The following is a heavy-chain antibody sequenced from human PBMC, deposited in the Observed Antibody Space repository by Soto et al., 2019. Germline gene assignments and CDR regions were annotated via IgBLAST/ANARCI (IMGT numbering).Heavy chain of an antibody. J-gene: IGHJ5*02. Sequence: XLSLTCAVSGGSISSGGYSWSWIRQPPGKXLEWIXYIYHSGSTYXXPSLKSRVXISVERSKNQFSLKMSSVTAADTAVYYCARVPGPWRQGTLVT. V-gene: IGHV4-30-2*01. D-gene: IGHD7-27*01. CDR1: GGSISSGGYS. CDR3: ARVPGP. CDR2: IYHSGST.